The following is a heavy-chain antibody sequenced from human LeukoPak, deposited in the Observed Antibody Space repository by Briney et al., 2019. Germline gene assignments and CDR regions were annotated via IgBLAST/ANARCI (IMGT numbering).Heavy chain of an antibody. V-gene: IGHV4-59*10. CDR3: ARGTSGYWYYFDY. CDR2: IDTSGNT. Sequence: KSSETLSLTCAVYGGSFSSYYWSWIRQPAGKGLEWIGRIDTSGNTNYKPSLKSRVTISVDTSKNQFSQKLSSVTAADTAVYYCARGTSGYWYYFDYWGQGTLVTVSS. J-gene: IGHJ4*02. D-gene: IGHD3-3*01. CDR1: GGSFSSYY.